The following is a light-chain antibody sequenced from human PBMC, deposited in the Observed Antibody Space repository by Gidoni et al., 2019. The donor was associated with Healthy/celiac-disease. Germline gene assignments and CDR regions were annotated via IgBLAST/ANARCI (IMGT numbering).Light chain of an antibody. CDR3: QQYNNWRYT. V-gene: IGKV3-15*01. CDR2: GAS. J-gene: IGKJ2*01. CDR1: QSVSSN. Sequence: EIVMTQSPATLSVSPGERATLSGRASQSVSSNLAWYQQKPGQAPRLLIYGASTRATGIPARFSGSGSGTEFTLTISSLQSEDFAVYYCQQYNNWRYTFGQGTKLEIK.